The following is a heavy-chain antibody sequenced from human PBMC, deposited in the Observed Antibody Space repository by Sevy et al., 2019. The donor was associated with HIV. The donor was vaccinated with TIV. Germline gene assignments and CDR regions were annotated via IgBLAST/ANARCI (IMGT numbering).Heavy chain of an antibody. CDR2: ISNSGTSM. CDR3: VREGVGGYSYSLDC. D-gene: IGHD5-18*01. CDR1: GFTFSSYE. J-gene: IGHJ4*02. Sequence: GESLKISCVASGFTFSSYEMNWVRQAPGKGLEWVSYISNSGTSMYYSDSVKGRFTISRDNARNSLYLQMNSLRAEDTAVYYCVREGVGGYSYSLDCWGQGTLVTVSS. V-gene: IGHV3-48*03.